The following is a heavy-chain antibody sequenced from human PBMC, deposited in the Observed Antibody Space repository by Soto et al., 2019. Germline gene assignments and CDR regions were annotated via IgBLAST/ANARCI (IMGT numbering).Heavy chain of an antibody. CDR2: IYYSGST. D-gene: IGHD3-3*01. J-gene: IGHJ6*02. Sequence: PSETLSLTCTVSGGSISSYYWSWIRQPPGKGLEWIGYIYYSGSTNYNPSLKSRVTISVDTSKNQFSLKLSSVTAADTAVYYCARGGGYYDFWSGYYTDYYYGMGVWGQGTTVTVSS. CDR1: GGSISSYY. V-gene: IGHV4-59*01. CDR3: ARGGGYYDFWSGYYTDYYYGMGV.